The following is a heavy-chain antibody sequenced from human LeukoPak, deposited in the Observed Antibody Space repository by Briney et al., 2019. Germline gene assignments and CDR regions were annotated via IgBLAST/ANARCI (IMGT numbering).Heavy chain of an antibody. CDR2: IYHSGST. Sequence: SETLSLTCTVSGYSISSGYYWGWIRQPPGKGLEWIGNIYHSGSTYYNPSLKSRVTISVDTSKNQFSLKLSSVTAADTAVYYCARDTKHYFQYNWFDPWGQGTLVTVSS. CDR1: GYSISSGYY. V-gene: IGHV4-38-2*02. CDR3: ARDTKHYFQYNWFDP. D-gene: IGHD2/OR15-2a*01. J-gene: IGHJ5*02.